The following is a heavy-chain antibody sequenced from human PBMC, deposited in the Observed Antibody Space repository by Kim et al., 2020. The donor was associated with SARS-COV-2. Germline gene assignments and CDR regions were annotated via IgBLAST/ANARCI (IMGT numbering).Heavy chain of an antibody. CDR2: MNPNSGNT. J-gene: IGHJ4*02. D-gene: IGHD3-22*01. V-gene: IGHV1-8*01. Sequence: ASVKVSCKASGYTFTSYDINWVRQATGQGLEWMGWMNPNSGNTGYAQKFQGRVTMTRNTSISTAYMELSSLRSEDTAVYYCVVGYYDSSGYIDYWGQGTLVTVSS. CDR1: GYTFTSYD. CDR3: VVGYYDSSGYIDY.